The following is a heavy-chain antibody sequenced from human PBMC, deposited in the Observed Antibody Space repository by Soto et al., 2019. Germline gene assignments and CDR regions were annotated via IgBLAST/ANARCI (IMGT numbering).Heavy chain of an antibody. Sequence: QVQLVESGGGVVQPGRSLRLSCAASGFTFSSYAMHWVRQAPGKGLEWVAVISYDGSNKYYADSVKGRFTISRDNSKNTLYLQMNSLRAEDTAVYYCARGEGFGAPFDYWAREPWSPSPQ. CDR3: ARGEGFGAPFDY. CDR2: ISYDGSNK. V-gene: IGHV3-30-3*01. J-gene: IGHJ4*02. D-gene: IGHD3-10*01. CDR1: GFTFSSYA.